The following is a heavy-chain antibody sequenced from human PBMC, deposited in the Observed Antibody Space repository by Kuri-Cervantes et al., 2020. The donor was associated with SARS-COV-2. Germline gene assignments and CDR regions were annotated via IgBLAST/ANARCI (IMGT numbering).Heavy chain of an antibody. D-gene: IGHD1-1*01. J-gene: IGHJ4*02. CDR2: IWYVGRNK. CDR1: GGSISSNY. V-gene: IGHV3-33*06. CDR3: AKVRALGDQLILSSPLDY. Sequence: LSLTCIVSGGSISSNYWSWIRQPPGKGLEWVAVIWYVGRNKYYADPVKGRFTISSENSKTTLYLQMNSLRVEDTAVYYCAKVRALGDQLILSSPLDYWGQGTLVTVSS.